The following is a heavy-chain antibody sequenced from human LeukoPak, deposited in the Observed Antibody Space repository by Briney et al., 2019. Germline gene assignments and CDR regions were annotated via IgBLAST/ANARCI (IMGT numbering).Heavy chain of an antibody. CDR3: ATVRYCSGGSCYSGNSLFDY. J-gene: IGHJ4*02. V-gene: IGHV1-18*01. D-gene: IGHD2-15*01. CDR2: ISAYNGNT. CDR1: GYTFTSYG. Sequence: ASVKVSCKASGYTFTSYGISWVRQAPGQGLEWMGWISAYNGNTNYAQKLQGRVTMTTDTSTSTAYMELRSLRSEDTAVYYCATVRYCSGGSCYSGNSLFDYWGQGTLVTVSS.